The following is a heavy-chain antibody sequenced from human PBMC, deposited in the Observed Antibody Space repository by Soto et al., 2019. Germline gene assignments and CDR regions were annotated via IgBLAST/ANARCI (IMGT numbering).Heavy chain of an antibody. CDR2: INPSGST. CDR1: GGSFSGYY. J-gene: IGHJ4*02. D-gene: IGHD6-19*01. Sequence: QVQLQQWGAGLLKPSETLSLTCAVYGGSFSGYYWSWIRQPPGKGLEWIGEINPSGSTNYNPSLKSRVTISVDTSKNQFSLKLSSVTAADTAVYYCARGAAVAGSSIDYWGQGTLVTVSS. V-gene: IGHV4-34*01. CDR3: ARGAAVAGSSIDY.